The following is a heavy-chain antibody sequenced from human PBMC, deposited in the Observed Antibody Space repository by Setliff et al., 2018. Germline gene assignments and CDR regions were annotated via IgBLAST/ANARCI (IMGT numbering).Heavy chain of an antibody. Sequence: ASVKVSCKASGYTFTDHYLYWVRQAPGQGLECMGRISPNNGGTNYAQKFQGRVTLTRDTSITTVYMELSTLTSDDTAVYYCVREGLSFGPGCCPNWLDPWGQGTLITVSS. CDR1: GYTFTDHY. CDR2: ISPNNGGT. V-gene: IGHV1-2*06. D-gene: IGHD3-3*01. J-gene: IGHJ5*02. CDR3: VREGLSFGPGCCPNWLDP.